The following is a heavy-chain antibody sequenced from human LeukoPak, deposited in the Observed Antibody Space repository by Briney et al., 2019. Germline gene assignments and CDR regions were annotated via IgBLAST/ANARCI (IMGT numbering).Heavy chain of an antibody. CDR2: INPISGGT. J-gene: IGHJ4*02. CDR3: AREAGSFDY. V-gene: IGHV1-2*02. D-gene: IGHD6-19*01. Sequence: ASVTVSCKASGYTFTGYYIHWVRQAPGQGLEWMGWINPISGGTNYAEKFQGRVTTTRDASINTAYMEVTRLTSDDTAVYYCAREAGSFDYWGQGTLVTVSS. CDR1: GYTFTGYY.